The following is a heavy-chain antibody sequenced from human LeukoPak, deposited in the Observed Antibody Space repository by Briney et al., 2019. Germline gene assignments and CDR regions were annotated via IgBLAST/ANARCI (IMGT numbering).Heavy chain of an antibody. D-gene: IGHD1-26*01. CDR2: IYPSGRS. J-gene: IGHJ3*01. V-gene: IGHV4-4*07. Sequence: SSETLSLTCTVSGGSTNNYYRSWIRQSAGKGLEWIGRIYPSGRSNYNPSLKSRVTMSVDTSKNQVSLKLTSVTAADTAVYYCARGLGATTSEALDLWGQGTMVTVSS. CDR3: ARGLGATTSEALDL. CDR1: GGSTNNYY.